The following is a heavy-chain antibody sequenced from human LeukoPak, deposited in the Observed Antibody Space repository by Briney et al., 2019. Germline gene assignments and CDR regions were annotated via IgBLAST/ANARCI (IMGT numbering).Heavy chain of an antibody. Sequence: GGSLRLSCAASGFKFTKYWMSWVRQAPGKGLEWVANIKQDGSEKYYVDSVKGRFTISRDNAKNLVHLQMNSLRVEDTAVYYCASLKGMDVWGQGTTVTVSS. CDR3: ASLKGMDV. J-gene: IGHJ6*02. CDR1: GFKFTKYW. CDR2: IKQDGSEK. V-gene: IGHV3-7*01.